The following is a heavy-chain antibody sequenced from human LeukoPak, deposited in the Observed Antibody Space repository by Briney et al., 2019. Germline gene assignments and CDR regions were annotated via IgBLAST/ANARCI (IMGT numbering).Heavy chain of an antibody. D-gene: IGHD2-2*02. CDR1: GGSISSGDYY. J-gene: IGHJ5*02. Sequence: PSETLSLTCTVSGGSISSGDYYWSWIRQPPGKGLEWIGYIYYSGSTNYNPSLKSRVTISVDTSKNQFSLKLSSVTAADTAVYYCARGGQLLYWNWFDLWGQGTLVTVSS. CDR3: ARGGQLLYWNWFDL. CDR2: IYYSGST. V-gene: IGHV4-61*08.